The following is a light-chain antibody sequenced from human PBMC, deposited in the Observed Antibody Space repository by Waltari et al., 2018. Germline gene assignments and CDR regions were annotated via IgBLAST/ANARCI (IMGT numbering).Light chain of an antibody. CDR3: QQYNNWPPYT. Sequence: EIVMTQSPATLSVSPGERATLSCRASQSVSSNLAWYQQKPGHAPRLLIYGSSTRANGISSRFSVSGSGTEFTLTISTLQSEDFAVYYCQQYNNWPPYTFGQGTKLEIK. J-gene: IGKJ2*01. V-gene: IGKV3-15*01. CDR2: GSS. CDR1: QSVSSN.